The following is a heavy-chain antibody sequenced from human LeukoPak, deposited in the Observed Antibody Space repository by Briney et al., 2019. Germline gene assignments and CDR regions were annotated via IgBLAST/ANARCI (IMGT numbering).Heavy chain of an antibody. CDR2: ISGSGGST. CDR3: ASWAGRSGWYRPFDY. J-gene: IGHJ4*02. Sequence: GGSLRLSCAASGFTFSSHAMTWVRQTQGEGLGWVSSISGSGGSTSYANSVKGRFTISRDNSKNNVYLQMNSLRADDTAMYYCASWAGRSGWYRPFDYWGQGTLVTVSS. CDR1: GFTFSSHA. D-gene: IGHD6-19*01. V-gene: IGHV3-23*01.